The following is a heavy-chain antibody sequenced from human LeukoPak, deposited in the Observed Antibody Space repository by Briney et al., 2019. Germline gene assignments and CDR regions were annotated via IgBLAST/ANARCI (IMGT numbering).Heavy chain of an antibody. Sequence: GGSLRLSCAASGFTFSSYWMSWVRQAPGKGLEWVANIKQDGSEKYYVDSVKGRFTISRDNAKNSLYLQMNSLRAEDTAVYYCARDLLVGATNGDYWGQGTLVTVSS. V-gene: IGHV3-7*01. D-gene: IGHD1-26*01. CDR2: IKQDGSEK. CDR1: GFTFSSYW. J-gene: IGHJ4*02. CDR3: ARDLLVGATNGDY.